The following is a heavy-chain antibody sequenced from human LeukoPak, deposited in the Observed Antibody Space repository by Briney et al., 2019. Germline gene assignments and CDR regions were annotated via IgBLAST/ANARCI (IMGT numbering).Heavy chain of an antibody. CDR1: GFSFSRYG. J-gene: IGHJ4*02. V-gene: IGHV3-21*06. D-gene: IGHD3-22*01. CDR2: IDVGSYA. CDR3: ARRESSGYYWYY. Sequence: PGESLRLSCAASGFSFSRYGMNWVRQAPGKGLEWVSSIDVGSYAYYADSVKGRFTISRDNAKNSLYLQMNSLRAEDTAVYYCARRESSGYYWYYWGQGTLVTVSS.